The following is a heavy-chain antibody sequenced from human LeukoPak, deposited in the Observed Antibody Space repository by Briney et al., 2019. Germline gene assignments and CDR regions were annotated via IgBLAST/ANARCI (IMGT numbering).Heavy chain of an antibody. CDR2: VRNDGSNE. Sequence: PGGSLRLSCAASGFVLSDYGMHWVRQAPGKGREGVAFVRNDGSNEYYVGSVKGRFTISRDKSKNTLYLQMNSLRAEDTAVYSCAKESDSGYHSEGPKNWGLGTLVTVSS. V-gene: IGHV3-30*02. J-gene: IGHJ4*02. D-gene: IGHD5-12*01. CDR3: AKESDSGYHSEGPKN. CDR1: GFVLSDYG.